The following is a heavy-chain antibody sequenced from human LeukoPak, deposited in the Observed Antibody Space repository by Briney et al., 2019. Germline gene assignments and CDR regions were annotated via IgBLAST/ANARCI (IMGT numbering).Heavy chain of an antibody. D-gene: IGHD2-2*01. CDR1: GFTFSDYY. Sequence: GGSLRLSCAASGFTFSDYYMSWIRQAPGKGLEWVSYISSSGSTIYYADSVKGRFTISRDNAKNSLYLQMNSLRAEDTAVYYCARAEEDIVVVGYFQHWGQGTLVTVSS. V-gene: IGHV3-11*04. CDR3: ARAEEDIVVVGYFQH. J-gene: IGHJ1*01. CDR2: ISSSGSTI.